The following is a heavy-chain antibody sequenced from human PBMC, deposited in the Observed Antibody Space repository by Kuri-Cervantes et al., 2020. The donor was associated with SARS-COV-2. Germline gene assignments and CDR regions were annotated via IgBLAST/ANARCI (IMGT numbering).Heavy chain of an antibody. V-gene: IGHV1-2*02. Sequence: ASVKVSCKASGYTFTGYYMHWVRQAPGQGLEWMGWINPNSGGTNYAQKFQGRVTVTRDTSISTAYMELSRLRSDDTAVYYCARTPSAGQPNHFDYWGQGTLVTVSS. D-gene: IGHD3-10*01. J-gene: IGHJ4*02. CDR2: INPNSGGT. CDR3: ARTPSAGQPNHFDY. CDR1: GYTFTGYY.